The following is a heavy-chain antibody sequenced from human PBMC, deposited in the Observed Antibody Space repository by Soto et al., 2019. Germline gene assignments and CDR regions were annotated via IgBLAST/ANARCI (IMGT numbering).Heavy chain of an antibody. V-gene: IGHV3-21*01. CDR1: GFTFGSYS. Sequence: GGSLRLSCAASGFTFGSYSVNWVRKAPEKGLEWVSSISSSGSYIYYADSVKGRFTISRDNAKNSLYLQMNSLRVDYTAVYYCAREDPRADAFDIWCQGTTVTVSS. D-gene: IGHD3-10*01. CDR3: AREDPRADAFDI. CDR2: ISSSGSYI. J-gene: IGHJ3*02.